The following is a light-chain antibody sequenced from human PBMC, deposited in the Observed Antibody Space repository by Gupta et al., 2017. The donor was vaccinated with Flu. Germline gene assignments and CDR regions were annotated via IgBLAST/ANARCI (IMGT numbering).Light chain of an antibody. CDR1: EAHYNY. CDR3: QKYDNLPPSI. Sequence: KVTITFQDSEAHYNYENWYQHKPGTAPKPLVYDASNSEPGAPSRFRADGYGTDFRFTISGLQPEDAATYYCQKYDNLPPSIFGGGTKVEI. J-gene: IGKJ4*01. CDR2: DAS. V-gene: IGKV1-33*01.